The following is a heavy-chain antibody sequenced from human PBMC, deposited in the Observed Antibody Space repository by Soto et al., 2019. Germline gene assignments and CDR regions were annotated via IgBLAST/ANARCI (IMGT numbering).Heavy chain of an antibody. CDR3: ARRLGYCSSTSCSGIDY. CDR1: GGSFSGYY. CDR2: INHSGST. Sequence: QVQLQQWGAGLLKPSETLSLTCAVYGGSFSGYYWSWIRQPPGKGLEWIGEINHSGSTNYNPSLKSRVTISVDTPKNQFSLKLSSVTAADTAVYYCARRLGYCSSTSCSGIDYWGQGTLVTVSS. J-gene: IGHJ4*02. V-gene: IGHV4-34*01. D-gene: IGHD2-2*01.